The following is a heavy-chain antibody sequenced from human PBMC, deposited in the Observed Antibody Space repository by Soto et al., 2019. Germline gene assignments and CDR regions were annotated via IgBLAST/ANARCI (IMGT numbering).Heavy chain of an antibody. CDR1: GGSISSSSYY. CDR2: IYYSGST. V-gene: IGHV4-39*01. CDR3: ARRQIAYCSGGSCYSYNWFDP. Sequence: SETLSLTCTVSGGSISSSSYYWGWIRQPPGKGLEWIGSIYYSGSTYYNPSLKSRVTISVDTSKNQFSLKLSSVTAADTAVYYCARRQIAYCSGGSCYSYNWFDPWGQGTLVTVSS. D-gene: IGHD2-15*01. J-gene: IGHJ5*02.